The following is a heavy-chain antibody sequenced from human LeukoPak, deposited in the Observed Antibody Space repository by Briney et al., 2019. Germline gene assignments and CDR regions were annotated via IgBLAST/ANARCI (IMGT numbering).Heavy chain of an antibody. CDR1: GGSISSYY. CDR3: ARGGGFWSGLDM. CDR2: IYYSEST. V-gene: IGHV4-59*13. J-gene: IGHJ3*02. Sequence: PSETLSLTCTVSGGSISSYYWSWIRLPPAKGLEWIGYIYYSESTNYNPSLKSRVTIAVDTPKTQYSLKVSSVTAAETAVYYCARGGGFWSGLDMWGKGTMVTVSA. D-gene: IGHD3-3*01.